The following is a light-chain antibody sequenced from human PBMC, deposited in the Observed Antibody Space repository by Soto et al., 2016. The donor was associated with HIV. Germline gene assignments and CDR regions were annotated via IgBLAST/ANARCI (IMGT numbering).Light chain of an antibody. CDR3: QVWDSSGDHYV. CDR1: NLGTKS. Sequence: SYELTQPPSVSVAPGKTARITCGGDNLGTKSVHWYQQEPGQAPVLVVYDDSDRPSGIPERFSASNSGNTATLTISRVEAGDEADYYCQVWDSSGDHYVFGPGTRVTV. J-gene: IGLJ1*01. V-gene: IGLV3-21*03. CDR2: DDS.